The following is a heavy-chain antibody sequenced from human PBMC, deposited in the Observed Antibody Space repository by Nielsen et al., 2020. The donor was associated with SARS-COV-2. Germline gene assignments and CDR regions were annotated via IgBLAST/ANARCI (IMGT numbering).Heavy chain of an antibody. D-gene: IGHD6-19*01. CDR3: ARDPGGHSSGWYGVWRYYYYGMDV. CDR1: GGSFSGYY. Sequence: SETLSLTCAVYGGSFSGYYWSWIRQPPGKGLEWIGEINHSGSTNYNPSLKSRVTISVDTSKNQFSLKLSSVTAADTAVYYCARDPGGHSSGWYGVWRYYYYGMDVWGQGTTVTVSS. J-gene: IGHJ6*02. CDR2: INHSGST. V-gene: IGHV4-34*01.